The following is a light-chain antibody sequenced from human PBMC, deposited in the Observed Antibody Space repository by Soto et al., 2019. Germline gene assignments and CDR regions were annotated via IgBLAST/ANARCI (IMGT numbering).Light chain of an antibody. CDR3: QQSYRTPMYT. J-gene: IGKJ2*01. CDR2: AAS. CDR1: QSISSY. Sequence: DIQMTQSPSSLSASVGDRVTITCRASQSISSYLNWYQQKPGKAPKLLIYAASSLQSGVPSRFSGSGSGTDFSLTISNLQPEDFATYYCQQSYRTPMYTFGQGTKLEIK. V-gene: IGKV1-39*01.